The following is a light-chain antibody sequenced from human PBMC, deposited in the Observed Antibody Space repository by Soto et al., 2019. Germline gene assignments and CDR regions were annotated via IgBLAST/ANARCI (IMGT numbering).Light chain of an antibody. CDR3: QQYGSSPYT. Sequence: EIVLTQSPGTLSLSPGERATLSCRASQSVSNRFLAWYQQKPGQAPRLLVYGTSSRATGIPDRFSGTGSGTVFTLTISRLEPEDFAVYYCQQYGSSPYTFGLGTKLEIK. V-gene: IGKV3-20*01. J-gene: IGKJ2*01. CDR2: GTS. CDR1: QSVSNRF.